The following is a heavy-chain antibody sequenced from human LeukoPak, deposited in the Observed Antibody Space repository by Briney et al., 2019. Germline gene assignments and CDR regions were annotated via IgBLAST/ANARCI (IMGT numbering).Heavy chain of an antibody. CDR3: ARGDRSSSILEDAFDL. CDR1: GYTFTGNY. D-gene: IGHD6-6*01. J-gene: IGHJ3*01. Sequence: ASVKVSCRASGYTFTGNYIHWVRQAPGQGLEWMGWINPNSGGTKFAQRFQGRVSMIRDTSITTAYMDLSRLTSDDTAVYYCARGDRSSSILEDAFDLWGPGTMVSVSS. V-gene: IGHV1-2*02. CDR2: INPNSGGT.